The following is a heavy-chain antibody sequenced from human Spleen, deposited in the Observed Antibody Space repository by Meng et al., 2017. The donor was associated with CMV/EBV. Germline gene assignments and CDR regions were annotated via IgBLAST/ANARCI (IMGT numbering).Heavy chain of an antibody. Sequence: GESLKISCAASGFTFTNYDMLWVRQAPGKGPEWVAFIRYDGNNKYYADSVKGRFSISRDNSKNTLHLHMNSLRSEDTAVYYCARPQLGIGDCSGGSCYLVDYWGQGTLVTVSS. CDR1: GFTFTNYD. J-gene: IGHJ4*02. CDR3: ARPQLGIGDCSGGSCYLVDY. D-gene: IGHD2-15*01. V-gene: IGHV3-30*02. CDR2: IRYDGNNK.